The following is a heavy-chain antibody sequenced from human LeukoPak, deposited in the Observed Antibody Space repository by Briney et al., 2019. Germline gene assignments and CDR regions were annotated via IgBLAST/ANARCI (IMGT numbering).Heavy chain of an antibody. CDR3: AREAGTVVIGRFDP. V-gene: IGHV3-30*02. CDR1: GIPFTRSG. Sequence: PGGSLRLSCAASGIPFTRSGMHWVRPAPAKGLEWVAFIQHDAINIKYGDSVKGRFTISRDNSKNTLYLQMNSLTTEDTAVYDSAREAGTVVIGRFDPWGQRTLVTVSS. D-gene: IGHD2-15*01. J-gene: IGHJ5*02. CDR2: IQHDAINI.